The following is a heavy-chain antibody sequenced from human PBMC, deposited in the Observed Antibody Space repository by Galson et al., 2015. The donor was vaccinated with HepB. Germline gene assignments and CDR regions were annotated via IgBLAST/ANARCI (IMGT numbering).Heavy chain of an antibody. D-gene: IGHD3-22*01. Sequence: SLRLSCAASGFSFSNYAMSWVRQAPGKGLEWVSTISGNGFSTYYTDSVKGRFTTPRDNSKNTLYLQMNSLRAEDTALYYCAKAFDSRGYYFERGADYWGQGTLVTVSS. V-gene: IGHV3-23*01. CDR1: GFSFSNYA. J-gene: IGHJ4*02. CDR3: AKAFDSRGYYFERGADY. CDR2: ISGNGFST.